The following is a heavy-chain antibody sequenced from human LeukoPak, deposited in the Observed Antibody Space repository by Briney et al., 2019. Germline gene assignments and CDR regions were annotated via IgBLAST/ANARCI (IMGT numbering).Heavy chain of an antibody. J-gene: IGHJ4*02. CDR3: ARHLFRQWLIFDY. Sequence: GGSLRLSCAASGFTFSDYFMTWIRQAPGKGLGWVSYISSSDGTIYYADSVKGRFTISRDNAKNSLYLQMNSLRAEDSAVYYCARHLFRQWLIFDYWGQGTLVTVSS. D-gene: IGHD6-19*01. CDR2: ISSSDGTI. CDR1: GFTFSDYF. V-gene: IGHV3-11*01.